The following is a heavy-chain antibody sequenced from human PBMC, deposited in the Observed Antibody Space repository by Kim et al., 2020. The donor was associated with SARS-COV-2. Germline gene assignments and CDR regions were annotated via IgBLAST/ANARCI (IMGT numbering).Heavy chain of an antibody. D-gene: IGHD2-2*01. V-gene: IGHV4-4*02. J-gene: IGHJ4*02. Sequence: GSLRLSCAVSGGSISSSNWWSWVRQPPGKGLEWIGEIYHSGSTNYNPSLKSRVTISVDKSKNQFSLKLSSVTAADTAVYYCARGLVYCSSTSCYRGAFDYWGQGTLVTVSS. CDR3: ARGLVYCSSTSCYRGAFDY. CDR2: IYHSGST. CDR1: GGSISSSNW.